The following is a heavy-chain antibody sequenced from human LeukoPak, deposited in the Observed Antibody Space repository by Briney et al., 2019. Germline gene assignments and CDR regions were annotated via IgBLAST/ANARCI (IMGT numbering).Heavy chain of an antibody. Sequence: PGGSQRLSCAASGFTFSNFAMSWVRRTPGKGLEWVSGIINSGDTLYGDSVKGRFTISRDNSKNTLYLEMNSLRAEDTAIYYCAKMKGHPLPKYYMDVWGQGTTVTVSS. J-gene: IGHJ6*01. D-gene: IGHD1-26*01. CDR1: GFTFSNFA. CDR2: IINSGDT. V-gene: IGHV3-23*01. CDR3: AKMKGHPLPKYYMDV.